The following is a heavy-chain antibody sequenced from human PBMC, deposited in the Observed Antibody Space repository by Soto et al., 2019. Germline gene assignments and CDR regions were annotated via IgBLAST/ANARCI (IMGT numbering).Heavy chain of an antibody. J-gene: IGHJ4*02. Sequence: SVKVSCKASGGTFSSYAISWVRQAPGQGLEWMGGITPLFTAANYAQKFQGRVTITADISTRTVYMEVSSLRSEDTSLYYCARRGGAMDSPPPYIYWGQGTLVTVSS. D-gene: IGHD3-16*01. V-gene: IGHV1-69*06. CDR2: ITPLFTAA. CDR3: ARRGGAMDSPPPYIY. CDR1: GGTFSSYA.